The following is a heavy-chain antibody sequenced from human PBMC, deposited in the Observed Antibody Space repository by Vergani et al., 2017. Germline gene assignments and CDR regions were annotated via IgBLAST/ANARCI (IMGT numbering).Heavy chain of an antibody. Sequence: EVQLVESGGGLVQPGGSLRLSCAASGFTFSSYSMNWVRQAPGKGLEWVSYISSSSSTIYYADSVKGRFTISRDNAKNSLYLQMNSLRAEHTAVYYCARDQECSGGSCYSGFYYYGMDVWGQGTTVTVSS. CDR2: ISSSSSTI. V-gene: IGHV3-48*01. CDR1: GFTFSSYS. CDR3: ARDQECSGGSCYSGFYYYGMDV. J-gene: IGHJ6*02. D-gene: IGHD2-15*01.